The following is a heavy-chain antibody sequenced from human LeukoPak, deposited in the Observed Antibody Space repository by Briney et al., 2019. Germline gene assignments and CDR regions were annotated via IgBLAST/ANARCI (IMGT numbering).Heavy chain of an antibody. V-gene: IGHV3-48*02. CDR1: GFTFSSYS. J-gene: IGHJ4*02. CDR3: ARGGDY. Sequence: AGGSPRLSCAASGFTFSSYSMNWVRQAPGKGLEWVSHISGSGSTIYYSDSVKGRFTISRDNVKNSLYLQMNSLRDEDTAVYYCARGGDYWGQGTLVTVSS. CDR2: ISGSGSTI.